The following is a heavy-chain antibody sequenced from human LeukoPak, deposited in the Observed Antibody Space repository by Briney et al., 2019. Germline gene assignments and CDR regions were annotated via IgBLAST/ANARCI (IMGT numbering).Heavy chain of an antibody. V-gene: IGHV1-8*01. CDR3: ARGVLWFGELLPQFDP. CDR1: GYTFTSCD. D-gene: IGHD3-10*01. Sequence: GASVKVSCKASGYTFTSCDINWVRQATGQGLEWMGWMNPNSGNTGYAQKFQGRVTMTRNTSISTAYMELSSLRSEDTAVYYCARGVLWFGELLPQFDPWGQGTLVTVSS. CDR2: MNPNSGNT. J-gene: IGHJ5*02.